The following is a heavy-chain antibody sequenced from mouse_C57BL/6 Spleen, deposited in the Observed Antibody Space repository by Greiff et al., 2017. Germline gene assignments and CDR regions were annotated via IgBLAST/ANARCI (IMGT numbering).Heavy chain of an antibody. J-gene: IGHJ1*03. CDR2: IHPNSGST. V-gene: IGHV1-64*01. D-gene: IGHD1-1*01. Sequence: QVQLQQPGAELVKPGASVKLSCKASGYTFTSYWMHWVKQRPGQGLEWIGMIHPNSGSTNYNEKFKSKATLTVDKSSSTAYMQLSSLTSEDSAVYYCARSLGYGSSAWYFDVWGTGTTVTVSS. CDR3: ARSLGYGSSAWYFDV. CDR1: GYTFTSYW.